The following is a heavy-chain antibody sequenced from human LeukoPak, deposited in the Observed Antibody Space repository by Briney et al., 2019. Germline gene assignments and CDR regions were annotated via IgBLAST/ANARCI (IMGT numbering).Heavy chain of an antibody. D-gene: IGHD1-26*01. CDR3: AKDGLVGAPNDAFDI. V-gene: IGHV3-30*02. Sequence: GGSLRLSCAASGFTVSTNYMSWVRQAPGKGLEWVAFIRYDGSNKYYADSVKGRFTISRDNSKNTLYLQMNSLRAEDTAVYYCAKDGLVGAPNDAFDIWGQGTMVTVSS. J-gene: IGHJ3*02. CDR2: IRYDGSNK. CDR1: GFTVSTNY.